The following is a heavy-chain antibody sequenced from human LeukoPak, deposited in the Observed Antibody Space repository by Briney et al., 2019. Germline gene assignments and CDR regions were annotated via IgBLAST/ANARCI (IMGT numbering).Heavy chain of an antibody. D-gene: IGHD2-2*01. V-gene: IGHV4-34*01. CDR2: INHSGST. J-gene: IGHJ4*02. Sequence: SETLSLTCAVYGGSFSGYYWSWIRQPPGKGLEWIGEINHSGSTNYNPSLKSRVTISVDTSKNQFSLKLSSVTAADTAVYYCARSQAPYCSSTSCTAAGPFDYWGQGTLVTASS. CDR3: ARSQAPYCSSTSCTAAGPFDY. CDR1: GGSFSGYY.